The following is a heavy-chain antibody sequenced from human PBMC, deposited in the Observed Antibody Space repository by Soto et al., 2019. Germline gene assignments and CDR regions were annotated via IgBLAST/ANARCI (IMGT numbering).Heavy chain of an antibody. V-gene: IGHV3-7*01. Sequence: GGSLRLSCAASGFTFSSYWMSWVRQAPGKGLEWVANIKQDGSEKYYVDSVKGRFTISRDNAKNSLYLQMNSLRAEDTAVYYCAREGYCSSTSCYPFDYWGQGTLVTVSS. CDR2: IKQDGSEK. J-gene: IGHJ4*02. D-gene: IGHD2-2*01. CDR3: AREGYCSSTSCYPFDY. CDR1: GFTFSSYW.